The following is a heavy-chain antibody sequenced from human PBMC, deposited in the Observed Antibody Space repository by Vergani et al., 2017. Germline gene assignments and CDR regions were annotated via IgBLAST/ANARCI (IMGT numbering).Heavy chain of an antibody. CDR1: GHSISSGYY. J-gene: IGHJ4*02. Sequence: QVQLQESGPGLVKPSETLSLTCAVSGHSISSGYYWGWIRQPPGKGLEWIGSIYHSGSTYYNASLKSRVTISVDTSKNQFSLKLTSVTAADTAVYYCAIGTIAVAVVFDYWGQGTLVTVSS. D-gene: IGHD6-19*01. CDR2: IYHSGST. CDR3: AIGTIAVAVVFDY. V-gene: IGHV4-38-2*01.